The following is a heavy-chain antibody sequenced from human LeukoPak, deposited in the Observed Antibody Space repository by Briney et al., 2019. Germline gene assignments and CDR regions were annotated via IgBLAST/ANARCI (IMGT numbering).Heavy chain of an antibody. CDR3: ARHEAYCGGDCYPLDY. Sequence: GESLKISCKGSGYSFTSYWISWVRQMPGKGLEWMGRIDPSDSYTNYSPSFQGHVTISADKSISTAYLQWSSLKASDTAMYYCARHEAYCGGDCYPLDYWGQGTLVTVPS. V-gene: IGHV5-10-1*01. D-gene: IGHD2-21*02. J-gene: IGHJ4*02. CDR1: GYSFTSYW. CDR2: IDPSDSYT.